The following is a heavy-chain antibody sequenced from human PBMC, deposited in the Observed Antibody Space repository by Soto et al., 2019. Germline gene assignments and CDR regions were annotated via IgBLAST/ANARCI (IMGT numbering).Heavy chain of an antibody. CDR2: IYYSGST. J-gene: IGHJ4*02. V-gene: IGHV4-59*12. D-gene: IGHD3-22*01. Sequence: SETLSLTCTVSGGSISSYYWSWIRQPPGKGLEWIGYIYYSGSTNYNPSLKSRVTISVDTSKNQFSLKLSSVTAADTAVYYCARYQSYSYYDSSGYISPFDYWGQGTLVTVSS. CDR1: GGSISSYY. CDR3: ARYQSYSYYDSSGYISPFDY.